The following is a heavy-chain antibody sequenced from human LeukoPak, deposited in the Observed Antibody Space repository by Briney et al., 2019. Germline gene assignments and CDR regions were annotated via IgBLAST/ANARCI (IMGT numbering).Heavy chain of an antibody. CDR2: IYPGDSDT. D-gene: IGHD4-17*01. V-gene: IGHV5-51*01. Sequence: GESLKISCKGSGYNFPTYWIGWVRQMPGKGLAWMGIIYPGDSDTRYNPSFQGQVTISADKSISTAYLQWSSLKASDTAMYYCVRLREGDYYPDFWGQGTLVTVSS. CDR1: GYNFPTYW. J-gene: IGHJ4*02. CDR3: VRLREGDYYPDF.